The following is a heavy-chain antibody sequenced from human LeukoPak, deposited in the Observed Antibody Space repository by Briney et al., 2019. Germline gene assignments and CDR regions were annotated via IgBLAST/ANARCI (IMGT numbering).Heavy chain of an antibody. J-gene: IGHJ4*02. V-gene: IGHV1-3*01. Sequence: ASVKVSCKASGYTFTNYAMQWVRQAPGQRLEWMGWINAGNGHTRYSQRFQGRVTITRDTSASTVYMEVTSLRFEDTAVYYCARLHMVRGVISSGNDYWGQGTLVTVSS. CDR1: GYTFTNYA. CDR3: ARLHMVRGVISSGNDY. D-gene: IGHD3-10*01. CDR2: INAGNGHT.